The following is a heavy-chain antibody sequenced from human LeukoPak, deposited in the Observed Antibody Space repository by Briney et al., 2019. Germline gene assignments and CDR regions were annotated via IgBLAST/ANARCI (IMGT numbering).Heavy chain of an antibody. D-gene: IGHD6-19*01. CDR3: ARAAVAPHGANFDY. V-gene: IGHV4-38-2*02. J-gene: IGHJ4*02. CDR2: IYHSGST. CDR1: GYSISSGYY. Sequence: SETLSLTCTVSGYSISSGYYWGWIRQPPGKGLEWIGSIYHSGSTYYNPSLKSRVTISVDTSKNQFSLKLSSVTAADTAVYYCARAAVAPHGANFDYWGQGTLVTVSS.